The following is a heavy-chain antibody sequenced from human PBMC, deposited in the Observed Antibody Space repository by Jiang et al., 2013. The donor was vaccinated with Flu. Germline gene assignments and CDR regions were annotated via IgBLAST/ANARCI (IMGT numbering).Heavy chain of an antibody. CDR3: ARVGGRYSSSWYKDLWFDP. J-gene: IGHJ5*02. CDR2: INHSGST. D-gene: IGHD6-13*01. Sequence: LLKPSETLSLTCAVYGGSFSGYYWSWIRQPPGKGLEWIGEINHSGSTNYNPSLKSRVTISVDTSKNQFSLKLSSVTAADTAVYYCARVGGRYSSSWYKDLWFDPWGQGTLVTVSS. V-gene: IGHV4-34*01. CDR1: GGSFSGYY.